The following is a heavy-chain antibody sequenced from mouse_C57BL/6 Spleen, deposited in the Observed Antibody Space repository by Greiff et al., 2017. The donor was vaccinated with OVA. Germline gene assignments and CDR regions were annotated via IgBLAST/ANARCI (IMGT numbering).Heavy chain of an antibody. V-gene: IGHV5-17*01. CDR1: GFTFSDYG. Sequence: EVHLVESGGGLVKPGGSLKLSCAASGFTFSDYGMHWVRQAPEKGLEWVAYISSGSSTIYYADTVKGRFTISRDNAKNTLFLQMTSLRSEDTAMYYCARGYYGSSRGYFDVWGTGTTVTVSS. D-gene: IGHD1-1*01. CDR3: ARGYYGSSRGYFDV. J-gene: IGHJ1*03. CDR2: ISSGSSTI.